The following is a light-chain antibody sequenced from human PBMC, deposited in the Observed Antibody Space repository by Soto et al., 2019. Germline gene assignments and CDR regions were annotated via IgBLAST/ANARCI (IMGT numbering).Light chain of an antibody. CDR2: GAS. V-gene: IGKV3-20*01. Sequence: EIVLTQSPGTLSLSTRERATLSCRASQSVNSEYLAWYQQKPGQAPRLLIYGASIRATGIPDRFSGSGSGTDFTLSISRLEPEDFASYYCQQYGSSPITFGQGTRLEI. J-gene: IGKJ5*01. CDR3: QQYGSSPIT. CDR1: QSVNSEY.